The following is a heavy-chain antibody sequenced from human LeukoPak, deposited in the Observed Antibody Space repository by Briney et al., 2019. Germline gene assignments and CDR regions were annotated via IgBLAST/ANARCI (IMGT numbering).Heavy chain of an antibody. V-gene: IGHV4-30-4*07. CDR2: IYYSGST. D-gene: IGHD3-9*01. J-gene: IGHJ5*02. CDR3: ASEDILTGYYPDP. CDR1: GGSISSGGYS. Sequence: SETLSLTCAVSGGSISSGGYSWSWIRQPPGKGLEWIGYIYYSGSTYYNPSLKSRVTISVDTSKNQFSLKLSSVTAADTAVYYCASEDILTGYYPDPWGQGTLVTVSS.